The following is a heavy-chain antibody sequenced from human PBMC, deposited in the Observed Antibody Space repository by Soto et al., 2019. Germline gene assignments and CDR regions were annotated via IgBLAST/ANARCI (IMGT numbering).Heavy chain of an antibody. Sequence: SETLSLTCTVSGGSISSYYWSWIRQPPGKGLEWIGYIYYSGSTNYNPSLKSRVTISVDTSKNQFSLKLSSVTAADTAVYYCARSFGLRGYSFYDSNGNNLIYSLPRGQGPLGT. V-gene: IGHV4-59*01. CDR1: GGSISSYY. CDR3: ARSFGLRGYSFYDSNGNNLIYSLP. J-gene: IGHJ5*02. CDR2: IYYSGST. D-gene: IGHD5-12*01.